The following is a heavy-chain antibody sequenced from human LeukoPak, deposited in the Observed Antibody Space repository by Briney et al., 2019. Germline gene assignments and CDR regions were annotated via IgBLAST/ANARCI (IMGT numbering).Heavy chain of an antibody. CDR2: ISDDGSNT. CDR1: GFTFSSYA. V-gene: IGHV3-30-3*01. Sequence: GGSLRLSCAASGFTFSSYAIHWVRQAPGKGLEWVTVISDDGSNTYSADSVKGRFTISRDNSKNTLYLQMNSLRAEDTAVYYCARDSNFQDIVDTRVGNDLDYWGQGTLVTVSS. D-gene: IGHD5-12*01. J-gene: IGHJ4*02. CDR3: ARDSNFQDIVDTRVGNDLDY.